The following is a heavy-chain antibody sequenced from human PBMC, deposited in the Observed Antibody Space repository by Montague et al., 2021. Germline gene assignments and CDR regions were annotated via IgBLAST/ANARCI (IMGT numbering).Heavy chain of an antibody. V-gene: IGHV4-59*08. D-gene: IGHD7-27*01. CDR1: GGSISEFY. CDR3: ARRLGIRAPFDY. CDR2: VYDSGTT. Sequence: SETLSLTCTVTGGSISEFYWSWIRQSPEEGLEWIGYVYDSGTTNYNPSLKSRVTISADTSMNQSSLNLRSVTAADTAVYFCARRLGIRAPFDYWGQGTLVTVSS. J-gene: IGHJ4*02.